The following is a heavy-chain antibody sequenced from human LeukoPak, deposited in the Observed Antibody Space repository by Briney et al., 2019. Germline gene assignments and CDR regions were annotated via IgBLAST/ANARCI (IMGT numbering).Heavy chain of an antibody. CDR1: GVSISSGGYY. Sequence: PSETLSLTCTVSGVSISSGGYYWSWIRQHPGKGPVRIGYIYYSGSTYYNPSLKSRLTISVDTSKNQFSLKLSSVTAADTAVYYCARAAYATATWNFDYWGQGTLVTVSS. J-gene: IGHJ4*02. CDR3: ARAAYATATWNFDY. V-gene: IGHV4-31*03. CDR2: IYYSGST. D-gene: IGHD2-8*01.